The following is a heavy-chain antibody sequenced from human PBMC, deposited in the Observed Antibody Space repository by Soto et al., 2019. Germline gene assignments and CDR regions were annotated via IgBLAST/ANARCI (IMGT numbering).Heavy chain of an antibody. V-gene: IGHV3-23*01. CDR2: ISAGSGNA. J-gene: IGHJ4*02. Sequence: GGSPRLSCIASGFSFSTHAMTWVRQAPGKGLEWVSVISAGSGNAYYAESVKGRFTVSRDNSKNTLWLQLDSLRVEDTGLYYCARQKLKRSTWYRFLDSWGQGPVGTVSS. CDR3: ARQKLKRSTWYRFLDS. CDR1: GFSFSTHA. D-gene: IGHD1-1*01.